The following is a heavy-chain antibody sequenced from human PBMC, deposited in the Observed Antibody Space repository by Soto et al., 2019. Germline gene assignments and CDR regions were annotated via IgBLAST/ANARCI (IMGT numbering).Heavy chain of an antibody. V-gene: IGHV3-23*01. CDR2: TIDSGGST. CDR3: AKGRSYYDYYGVDV. J-gene: IGHJ6*02. Sequence: EVQLLESGGGLVQPGGSLRLSCAASGFTFSSCAMGWVRQAPGKGLEWVSDTIDSGGSTYYADSVKGRFTISRDNSKSTLYLQMNSLRAEDTALYYCAKGRSYYDYYGVDVWGQGTTVTVSS. CDR1: GFTFSSCA.